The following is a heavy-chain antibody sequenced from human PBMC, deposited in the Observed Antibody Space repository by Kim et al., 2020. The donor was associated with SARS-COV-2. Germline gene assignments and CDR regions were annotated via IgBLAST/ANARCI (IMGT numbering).Heavy chain of an antibody. V-gene: IGHV7-4-1*02. Sequence: ASVKVSCKASGYTFTSYAMNWVRQAPGQGLEWMGWINTNTGNPTYAQGFTGRFVFSLDTSVSTAYLQISSLKAEDTAVYYCARGPLGFWSGYYYYYYMDVWGKGTTVTVTS. D-gene: IGHD3-3*01. CDR3: ARGPLGFWSGYYYYYYMDV. J-gene: IGHJ6*03. CDR2: INTNTGNP. CDR1: GYTFTSYA.